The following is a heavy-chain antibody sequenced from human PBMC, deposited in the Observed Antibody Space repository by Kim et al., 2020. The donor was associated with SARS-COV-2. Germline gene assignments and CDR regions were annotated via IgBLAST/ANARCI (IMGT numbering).Heavy chain of an antibody. V-gene: IGHV3-48*02. CDR1: GFNFSSYS. CDR2: ISSSSSTI. D-gene: IGHD6-19*01. J-gene: IGHJ4*02. CDR3: ARAPSSGWYSGLD. Sequence: GGSLRLSCAASGFNFSSYSMNWVRQAPGKGLEWVSYISSSSSTIYYADSVKGRFTISRDNAKNSRYLQMNSLRDEDTAVYYCARAPSSGWYSGLDWGQGTLVTVSS.